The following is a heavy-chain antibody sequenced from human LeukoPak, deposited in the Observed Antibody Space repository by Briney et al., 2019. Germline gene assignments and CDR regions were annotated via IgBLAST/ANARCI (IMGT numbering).Heavy chain of an antibody. CDR1: GFTLSSNY. Sequence: GGSLRLSCVASGFTLSSNYMSWVRQAPGKGLEWVSVIYSGGSTYYADSVKGRFTISRDNSKNTLYLQMNSLRAEDTAVYYCASARQYYYDSSGYDYWGQGTLVTVSS. CDR3: ASARQYYYDSSGYDY. J-gene: IGHJ4*02. CDR2: IYSGGST. V-gene: IGHV3-66*02. D-gene: IGHD3-22*01.